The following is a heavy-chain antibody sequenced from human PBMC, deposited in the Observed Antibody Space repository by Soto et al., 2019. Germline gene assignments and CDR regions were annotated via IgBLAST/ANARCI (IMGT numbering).Heavy chain of an antibody. J-gene: IGHJ4*02. Sequence: SETLSLTCAVSGGSISSSNWWSWVRQPPGKGLEWIGEIYHSGSTNYNPSLKSRVTISVDKSKNQFSLKLSSVTAADTAVHYCATGYSSSWYLRYWGQGTLVTVSS. CDR2: IYHSGST. D-gene: IGHD6-13*01. CDR3: ATGYSSSWYLRY. V-gene: IGHV4-4*02. CDR1: GGSISSSNW.